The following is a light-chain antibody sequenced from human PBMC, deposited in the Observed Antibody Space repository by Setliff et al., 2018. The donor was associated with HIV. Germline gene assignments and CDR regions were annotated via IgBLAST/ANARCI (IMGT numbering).Light chain of an antibody. CDR3: CSYAGSSYV. CDR1: SSDVGGYNS. Sequence: QSALAQPRSVSGSPGQSVAVSCTGTSSDVGGYNSVSWYQQYPGKAPKLMIYDVNKRPSGVPDRFSGSKSGSTASLTISRLQGEDGADYYCCSYAGSSYVFGTGTKVTV. V-gene: IGLV2-11*01. J-gene: IGLJ1*01. CDR2: DVN.